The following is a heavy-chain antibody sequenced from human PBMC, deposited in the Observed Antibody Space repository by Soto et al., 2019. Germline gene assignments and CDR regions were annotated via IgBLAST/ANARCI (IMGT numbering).Heavy chain of an antibody. J-gene: IGHJ4*02. D-gene: IGHD6-19*01. CDR3: ARGVYSSGWHIGY. CDR1: GDTFSSYS. Sequence: EASVKVSCKASGDTFSSYSIRWVRQAPRQRLEWMGGTIPIYGTAIYAQKFQGRVTITADKSTNTAYMKLSSLRSEDTAVYYCARGVYSSGWHIGYWGQGTLVTVSS. CDR2: TIPIYGTA. V-gene: IGHV1-69*06.